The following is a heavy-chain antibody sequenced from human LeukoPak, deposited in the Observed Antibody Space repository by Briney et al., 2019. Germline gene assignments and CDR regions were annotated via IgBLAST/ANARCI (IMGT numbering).Heavy chain of an antibody. V-gene: IGHV3-74*01. CDR3: ARGGTPWTYYYDSSGHGPFDY. CDR1: GFTFSNHW. CDR2: INRDGSRT. D-gene: IGHD3-22*01. Sequence: GGSLRLSCAASGFTFSNHWMHWVRQAPGKGLMWVSRINRDGSRTDYADSVKGRFTISRDDAKNTLYLQMNSLRAEDTAVYYCARGGTPWTYYYDSSGHGPFDYWGQGILVTVSS. J-gene: IGHJ4*02.